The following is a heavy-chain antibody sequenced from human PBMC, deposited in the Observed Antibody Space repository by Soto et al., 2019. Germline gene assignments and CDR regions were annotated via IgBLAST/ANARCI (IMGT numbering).Heavy chain of an antibody. J-gene: IGHJ4*02. D-gene: IGHD4-17*01. CDR3: ARWIDNGYFDY. CDR1: GFSFTSYS. CDR2: INAGRGKT. Sequence: QGQLVQSGAEVKKPGASVKVSCGTSGFSFTSYSFHWVRQAPAQGRQWMGWINAGRGKTKYSQQFQGRVTFTWDTSANTVYMELSRLTSEDTSVFYCARWIDNGYFDYWGQGTLVTVSA. V-gene: IGHV1-3*01.